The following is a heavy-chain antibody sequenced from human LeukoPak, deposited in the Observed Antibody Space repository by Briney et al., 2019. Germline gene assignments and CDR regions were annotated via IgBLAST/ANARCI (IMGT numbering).Heavy chain of an antibody. V-gene: IGHV3-64*01. D-gene: IGHD1-20*01. J-gene: IGHJ3*02. CDR1: GFTFSSYA. Sequence: PGGSLRLSYAASGFTFSSYAMHWVRQAPGKGLEYVSAISSNGGSTYYANSVKGRFTISRDNSKNTLYLQMGSLRAEDMAVYYCARGSSAGITGTRFARAFDIWGQGTMVTVSS. CDR3: ARGSSAGITGTRFARAFDI. CDR2: ISSNGGST.